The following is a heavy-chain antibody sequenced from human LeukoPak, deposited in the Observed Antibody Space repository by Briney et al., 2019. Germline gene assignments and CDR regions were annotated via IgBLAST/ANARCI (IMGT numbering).Heavy chain of an antibody. CDR1: GYTLTELS. CDR3: ATGEYSSSRRYYYYGMDV. D-gene: IGHD6-6*01. Sequence: GASVTVSCTVSGYTLTELSMHWVRQAPGKGLEWMGGFDPEDGETIYAQKFQGRVTMTEDTSTDTAYMELSSLRSEDTAVYYCATGEYSSSRRYYYYGMDVWGQGTLVTVSS. CDR2: FDPEDGET. J-gene: IGHJ6*02. V-gene: IGHV1-24*01.